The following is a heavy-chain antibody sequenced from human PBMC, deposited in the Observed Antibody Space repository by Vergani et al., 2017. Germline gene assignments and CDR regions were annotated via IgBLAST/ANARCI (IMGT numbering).Heavy chain of an antibody. CDR1: GGSISSSSYY. Sequence: QLQLQESGPGLVKPSETLSLTCTVSGGSISSSSYYWGWIRQPAGRGLEYIGRIFTTGSTNYNPSLKSRVTMAADTSKNQFSLKLSSVTAADTAVYYCARARYSNFVNSYYYMDVWGKGTTVTVSS. D-gene: IGHD4-11*01. J-gene: IGHJ6*03. V-gene: IGHV4-61*02. CDR2: IFTTGST. CDR3: ARARYSNFVNSYYYMDV.